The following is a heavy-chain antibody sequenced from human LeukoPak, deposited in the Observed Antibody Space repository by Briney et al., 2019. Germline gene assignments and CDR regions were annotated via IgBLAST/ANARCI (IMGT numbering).Heavy chain of an antibody. D-gene: IGHD1-7*01. CDR2: IYSGGSA. CDR3: ARDNWNYGSSMDV. J-gene: IGHJ6*02. CDR1: GFTVSSNY. V-gene: IGHV3-53*01. Sequence: GGSLRLSCAASGFTVSSNYMTWVRQAPGKGLEWVSLIYSGGSAYYADSVKGRFTISRDKSKNTLYLQMNSLRAEDTAVYYCARDNWNYGSSMDVWGQGTTVTVSS.